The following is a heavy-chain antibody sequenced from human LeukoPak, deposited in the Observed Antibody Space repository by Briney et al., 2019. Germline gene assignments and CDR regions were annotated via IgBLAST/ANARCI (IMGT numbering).Heavy chain of an antibody. D-gene: IGHD6-19*01. V-gene: IGHV3-21*04. Sequence: GGSLRLSCVASGFTYSHYGMNWVRQAPGKGLEWVSFICTSSSYIYYADSVKGRFTISRDNAKNSLYLQMDSLRAEDTALYYCARDGGWYKRGLDYYYYYMDVWGKGTTVTVSS. CDR3: ARDGGWYKRGLDYYYYYMDV. J-gene: IGHJ6*03. CDR2: ICTSSSYI. CDR1: GFTYSHYG.